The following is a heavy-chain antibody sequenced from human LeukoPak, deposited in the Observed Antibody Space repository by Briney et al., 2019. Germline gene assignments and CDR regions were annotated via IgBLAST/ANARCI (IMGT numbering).Heavy chain of an antibody. CDR2: MNPNSGNT. CDR1: GYTFTSYD. V-gene: IGHV1-8*01. D-gene: IGHD3-3*01. J-gene: IGHJ4*02. CDR3: ARGKHCDFWSAYPDFDY. Sequence: ASVKVSCKASGYTFTSYDINWVRQATGQGLEWMGWMNPNSGNTGYAQKFQGRVTMTRNTSISTAYMELSSLRSEDTAVYYCARGKHCDFWSAYPDFDYWGQGTLVTVSS.